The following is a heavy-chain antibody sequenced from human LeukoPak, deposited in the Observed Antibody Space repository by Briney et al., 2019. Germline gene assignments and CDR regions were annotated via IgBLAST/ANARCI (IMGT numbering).Heavy chain of an antibody. CDR3: VRGTGSYYDSENSNFDS. D-gene: IGHD3-3*01. Sequence: GGSLRLSCAASGFTFSSYSMNWVRQAPGKGLEWVSSISSSSSYIYYADSVKGRFTVSRDNAKSSLYLEMNSLRVDDTGVYHCVRGTGSYYDSENSNFDSWGQGALVAVSS. J-gene: IGHJ4*02. CDR1: GFTFSSYS. V-gene: IGHV3-21*06. CDR2: ISSSSSYI.